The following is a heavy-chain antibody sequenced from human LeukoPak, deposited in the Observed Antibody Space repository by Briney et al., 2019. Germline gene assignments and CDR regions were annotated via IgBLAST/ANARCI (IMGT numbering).Heavy chain of an antibody. CDR3: ARDPIPTDYGDYVDYYYMDV. D-gene: IGHD4-17*01. V-gene: IGHV4-4*07. CDR2: IYTSGST. J-gene: IGHJ6*03. Sequence: SETLSLTCTVSGGSISSYYWSWIRQPAGKGLEWIGRIYTSGSTNYNPSLKSRVTMSVDTSKNQFSLKLSSVTAADTAEYYCARDPIPTDYGDYVDYYYMDVWGKGTTVTVS. CDR1: GGSISSYY.